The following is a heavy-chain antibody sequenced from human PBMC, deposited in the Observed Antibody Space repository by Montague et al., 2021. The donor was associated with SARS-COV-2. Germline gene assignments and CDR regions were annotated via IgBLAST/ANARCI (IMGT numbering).Heavy chain of an antibody. V-gene: IGHV4-34*01. J-gene: IGHJ6*03. D-gene: IGHD3-10*01. Sequence: SETLSLTCAVHGTSFSGYYWNCIRQPPGKGLEWIVEINHGGSTKYSPSLKSRLTISADTSNNQVSLKLTSVAAADTAVYYCARLRDGVVPSPILGVGPYYSYYYMDVWGRGTTVTVSS. CDR1: GTSFSGYY. CDR2: INHGGST. CDR3: ARLRDGVVPSPILGVGPYYSYYYMDV.